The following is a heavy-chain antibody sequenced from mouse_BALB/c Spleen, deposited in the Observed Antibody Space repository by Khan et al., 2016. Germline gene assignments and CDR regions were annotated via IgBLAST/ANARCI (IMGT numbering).Heavy chain of an antibody. CDR3: ARQYYSNHAMDY. CDR2: INTYTGEP. CDR1: GYTFTNYG. V-gene: IGHV9-1*02. Sequence: QIQLVQSGPELKKPGETVKISCKASGYTFTNYGMNWVKQAPGKGLKWMGWINTYTGEPTYADDFRGRVASSLETSASTVYLQINNLKNEDMATYFCARQYYSNHAMDYWGQGTSVTVSS. D-gene: IGHD2-5*01. J-gene: IGHJ4*01.